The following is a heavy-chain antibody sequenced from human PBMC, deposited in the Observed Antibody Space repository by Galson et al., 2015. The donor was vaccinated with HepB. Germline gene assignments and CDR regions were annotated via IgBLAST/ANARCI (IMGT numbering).Heavy chain of an antibody. Sequence: SLRLSCAASGFTFSGYAMSWVRQAPGKGLEWVSTVGSAGSTYSADSVKGRFAISRDNSKNTLYLQMNSLTLEDTAVYHCAKEYSGSNWGQGTLVTVSS. CDR3: AKEYSGSN. CDR1: GFTFSGYA. V-gene: IGHV3-23*01. J-gene: IGHJ4*02. CDR2: VGSAGST. D-gene: IGHD1-26*01.